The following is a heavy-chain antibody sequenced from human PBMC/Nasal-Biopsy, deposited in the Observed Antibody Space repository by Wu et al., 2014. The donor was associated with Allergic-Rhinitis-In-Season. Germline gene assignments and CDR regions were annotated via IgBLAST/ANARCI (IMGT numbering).Heavy chain of an antibody. CDR2: IYWDDDK. V-gene: IGHV2-5*02. J-gene: IGHJ4*02. CDR1: GFSLNTHAVG. D-gene: IGHD6-13*01. CDR3: AYRPGSSSQYAYFDS. Sequence: LVKPTQTLTLTCTFSGFSLNTHAVGVGWIRQPPGKALEWLALIYWDDDKRYRPSLKSRLTITKDTSKNQVVLTMTNMDPVDTATYYCAYRPGSSSQYAYFDSWGQGTPVTVSS.